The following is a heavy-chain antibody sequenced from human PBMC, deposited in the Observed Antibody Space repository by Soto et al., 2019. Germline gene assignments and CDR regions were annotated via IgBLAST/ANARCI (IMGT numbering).Heavy chain of an antibody. CDR1: GFTFTSYD. J-gene: IGHJ4*02. CDR3: ASRRFGEYAY. CDR2: ISGDSDGT. V-gene: IGHV3-23*01. D-gene: IGHD3-16*01. Sequence: DVHLSESGGGLVQPGGSLRLSCVASGFTFTSYDMTWVRQATGKGLEWVSGISGDSDGTYYADSVKGRFTISRDNSKNTVFLQMDSLTAEDTALYYCASRRFGEYAYWGQGTLVTVSS.